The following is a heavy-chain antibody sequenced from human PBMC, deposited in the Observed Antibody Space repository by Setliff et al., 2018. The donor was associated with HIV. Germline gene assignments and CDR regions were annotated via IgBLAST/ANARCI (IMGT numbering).Heavy chain of an antibody. CDR2: IVVGSGNT. CDR3: AYRRGGWELRV. Sequence: SVKVSCKASGFTFTSSAVQWVRQARGQRLEWIGWIVVGSGNTNYAQKFQERVTITADASTGTVHMDLRGLTFDDSAIYFCAYRRGGWELRVWGQGTSVTVSS. J-gene: IGHJ4*02. CDR1: GFTFTSSA. V-gene: IGHV1-58*01. D-gene: IGHD1-26*01.